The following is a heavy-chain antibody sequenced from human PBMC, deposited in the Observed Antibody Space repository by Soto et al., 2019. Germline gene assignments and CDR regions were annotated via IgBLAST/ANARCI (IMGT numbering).Heavy chain of an antibody. J-gene: IGHJ3*02. CDR3: ARASGQQLVRSAFDI. D-gene: IGHD6-13*01. CDR2: INHSGST. CDR1: GGSFSGYY. V-gene: IGHV4-34*01. Sequence: SETLSLTCAVYGGSFSGYYWSWIRQPPGKGLEWIGEINHSGSTNYNPSLKSRVTISVDTSKNQFSLKLSSVTAADTAVYYCARASGQQLVRSAFDIWGQGTMVTVSS.